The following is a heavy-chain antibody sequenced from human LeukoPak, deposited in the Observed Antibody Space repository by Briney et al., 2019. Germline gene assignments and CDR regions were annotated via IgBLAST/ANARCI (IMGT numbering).Heavy chain of an antibody. J-gene: IGHJ4*02. Sequence: PGRSLRLSCAASGFTFSSYAMHWVRQAPGKGLGWVANIKQDGSEKYYVDSVKGRFTTSRDNAQNSLYLQMSSLRAEDTAVYYCARGRGIDYWGQGTLVTVSS. CDR3: ARGRGIDY. CDR2: IKQDGSEK. CDR1: GFTFSSYA. D-gene: IGHD3-10*01. V-gene: IGHV3-7*03.